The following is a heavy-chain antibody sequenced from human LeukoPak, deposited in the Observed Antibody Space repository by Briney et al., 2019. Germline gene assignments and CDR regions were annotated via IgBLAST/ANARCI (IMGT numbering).Heavy chain of an antibody. D-gene: IGHD3-22*01. CDR3: ARLKYSFTGSGYHYFDH. Sequence: SETLSLTCAVSGFSISSGYYWGRIRQPPGKGLVWIGSVFRDGSAFYNPSLKSRVSLSVDTSTMKFSLRLTSVTAADTAVYYCARLKYSFTGSGYHYFDHWGQGALVSVSS. V-gene: IGHV4-38-2*01. CDR2: VFRDGSA. J-gene: IGHJ4*02. CDR1: GFSISSGYY.